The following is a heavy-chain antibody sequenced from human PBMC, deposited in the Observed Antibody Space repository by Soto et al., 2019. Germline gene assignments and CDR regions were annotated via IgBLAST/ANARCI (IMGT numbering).Heavy chain of an antibody. CDR2: IYHSGST. J-gene: IGHJ4*02. D-gene: IGHD3-10*01. V-gene: IGHV4-4*02. Sequence: QMPLQESGPGLVKPSGTLSLTCAVSGGSVSSYNWWSWVRQPPGKGLQWIGEIYHSGSTNYNPSLKSRVTISVDKSKNQFSLKLSSVTAADTAVYYCARSLWFGESYSDYWGQGILVTVSS. CDR1: GGSVSSYNW. CDR3: ARSLWFGESYSDY.